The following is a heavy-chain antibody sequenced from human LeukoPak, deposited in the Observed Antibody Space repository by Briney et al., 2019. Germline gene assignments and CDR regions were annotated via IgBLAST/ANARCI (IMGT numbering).Heavy chain of an antibody. D-gene: IGHD3-22*01. CDR3: ARDKRYDSSGNYPDY. CDR2: ISSSSSYI. Sequence: KPGGSLRLSCAASGFTFSSYSMNWVRQAPGKGLEWVSSISSSSSYIYYADSVKGRFTISRDNAKNSLYLQMNSLRAEDTAVYYCARDKRYDSSGNYPDYWGQGTLVTVSS. V-gene: IGHV3-21*01. J-gene: IGHJ4*02. CDR1: GFTFSSYS.